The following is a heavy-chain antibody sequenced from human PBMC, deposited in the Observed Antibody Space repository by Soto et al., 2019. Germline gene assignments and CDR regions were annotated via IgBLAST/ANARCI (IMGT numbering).Heavy chain of an antibody. CDR2: IYSGGST. J-gene: IGHJ4*02. Sequence: EVQLVETGGGLIQPGGSLRLSCEASGFTVSNNYMSWVRQAPGKGLEWVSLIYSGGSTYYADSVKGRFTISRDNSKNTLYLHMNSLRAEDTAVYYCATYSSLDYWGQGTLVTVSS. CDR3: ATYSSLDY. CDR1: GFTVSNNY. V-gene: IGHV3-53*02. D-gene: IGHD6-13*01.